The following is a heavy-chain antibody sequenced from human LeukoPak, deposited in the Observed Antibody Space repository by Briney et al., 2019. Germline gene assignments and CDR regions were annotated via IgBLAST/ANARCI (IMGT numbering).Heavy chain of an antibody. V-gene: IGHV1-8*01. CDR2: MNPNSGNT. J-gene: IGHJ6*02. D-gene: IGHD5-24*01. CDR1: GYTFTSYD. CDR3: ARGRRKATRGYYYYGMDV. Sequence: ASVKVSCTASGYTFTSYDINWVRQATGQGLEWMGWMNPNSGNTGYAQKFQGRVTMTRNTSISTAYMELSSLRSGDTAVYYCARGRRKATRGYYYYGMDVWGQGTTVTVSS.